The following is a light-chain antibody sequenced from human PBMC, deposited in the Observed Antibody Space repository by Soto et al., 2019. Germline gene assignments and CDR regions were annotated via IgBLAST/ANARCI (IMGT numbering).Light chain of an antibody. CDR1: SSDVGGYNY. V-gene: IGLV2-11*01. CDR3: CSYAGTYTYVL. CDR2: DVT. J-gene: IGLJ2*01. Sequence: SVLTQPRSVSGSPGQSVTISCTGTSSDVGGYNYVSWYQQHSGKAPKLMTYDVTKRPSGVPDRFSGSKSGNTASLTISGLQAEDEADYYCCSYAGTYTYVLFGGGTKVTVL.